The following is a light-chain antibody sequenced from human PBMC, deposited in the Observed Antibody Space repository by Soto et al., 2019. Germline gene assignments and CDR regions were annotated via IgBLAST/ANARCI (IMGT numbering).Light chain of an antibody. CDR2: GNS. CDR3: QSYDSSLRGLV. V-gene: IGLV1-40*01. J-gene: IGLJ1*01. CDR1: SSNIGAGYD. Sequence: QSVLTQPPSVSGAPGQRVTISGTGSSSNIGAGYDVHWYQQLPGTAPKLLIYGNSNRPSGVPDRFSGSKSGTSASLAITGLQAEDEADYYCQSYDSSLRGLVFGTGTKLTVL.